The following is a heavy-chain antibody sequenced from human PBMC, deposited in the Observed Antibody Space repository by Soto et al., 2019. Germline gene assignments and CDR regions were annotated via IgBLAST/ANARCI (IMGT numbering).Heavy chain of an antibody. CDR3: ARAGITMVRGVWDGMDV. CDR2: IIPIFGTA. J-gene: IGHJ6*02. CDR1: GGTFSSYA. Sequence: QVQLVQSGAEVKKPGSSVKVSCKASGGTFSSYAISWVRQAPGQGLEWMGGIIPIFGTANYAQKFQGRVTITAXXSXSXGYRELSSRRSEDTAVYYCARAGITMVRGVWDGMDVWGQGTTVTVSS. D-gene: IGHD3-10*01. V-gene: IGHV1-69*12.